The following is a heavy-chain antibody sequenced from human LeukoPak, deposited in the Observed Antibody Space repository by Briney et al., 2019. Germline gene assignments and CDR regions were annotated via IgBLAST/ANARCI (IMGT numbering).Heavy chain of an antibody. CDR2: ISSSSSYI. CDR1: GFTFSSYS. J-gene: IGHJ4*02. CDR3: ARETWELESFYY. D-gene: IGHD1-26*01. V-gene: IGHV3-21*01. Sequence: GGSLRLSCAASGFTFSSYSMYWVRQAPGKGLEWVSSISSSSSYIYYADSVKGRFTISRDNAKNSLYLQMNSLRAEDTAVYYCARETWELESFYYWGQGTLVTVSS.